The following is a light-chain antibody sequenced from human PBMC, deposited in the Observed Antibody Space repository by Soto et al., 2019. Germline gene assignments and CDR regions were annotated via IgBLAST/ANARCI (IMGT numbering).Light chain of an antibody. V-gene: IGLV2-14*01. J-gene: IGLJ1*01. CDR1: SSDVGGYNY. Sequence: QSALAQPASVSGSPGQSISISCTGSSSDVGGYNYVSWYQQHPGRAPRVIIYEVTNRPSGVSNRFSGSKSANTASLTISGLQAEDEADYYCSSHTSSSTSYVFGTGTKVTVL. CDR2: EVT. CDR3: SSHTSSSTSYV.